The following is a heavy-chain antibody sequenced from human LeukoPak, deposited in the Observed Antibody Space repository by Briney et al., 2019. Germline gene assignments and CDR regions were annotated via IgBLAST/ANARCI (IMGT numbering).Heavy chain of an antibody. Sequence: GASVKVSCKASGHTFTSYDINWVRQATGQGLEWMGWMNHKRGNTGYEKKFKGRVTMTRATSISKAYMELGSLRSEDTAVYYCARVTGSIDYWGQGTLVTVSS. CDR3: ARVTGSIDY. D-gene: IGHD1-26*01. CDR2: MNHKRGNT. V-gene: IGHV1-8*01. J-gene: IGHJ4*02. CDR1: GHTFTSYD.